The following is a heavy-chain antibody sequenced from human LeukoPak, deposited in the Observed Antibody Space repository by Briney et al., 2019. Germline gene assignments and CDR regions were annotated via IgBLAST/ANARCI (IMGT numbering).Heavy chain of an antibody. Sequence: SETLSLTCAVYGGSFSGYYWSWIRQPPEKGLEWIGEINHSGSTNYNPSLKSRVTISVDTSKNQFSLKLSSVTAADTAVYYCARATLISRVFDYWGQGTLVTVSS. CDR3: ARATLISRVFDY. J-gene: IGHJ4*02. CDR2: INHSGST. V-gene: IGHV4-34*01. CDR1: GGSFSGYY. D-gene: IGHD2-8*01.